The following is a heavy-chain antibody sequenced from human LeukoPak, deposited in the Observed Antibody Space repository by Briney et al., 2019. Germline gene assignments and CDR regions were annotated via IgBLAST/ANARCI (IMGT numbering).Heavy chain of an antibody. J-gene: IGHJ5*02. CDR2: TYYRSKWYN. D-gene: IGHD5-18*01. V-gene: IGHV6-1*01. CDR3: ARYSHDVPPS. CDR1: GDSVSSSTAA. Sequence: SQTLSLTCAISGDSVSSSTAAWNWIRQSPSRGLEWLGRTYYRSKWYNDYAVSVKGRITINPDTSKNQFSLQLNSVTPDDTAIYYCARYSHDVPPSWGQGTQVTVSS.